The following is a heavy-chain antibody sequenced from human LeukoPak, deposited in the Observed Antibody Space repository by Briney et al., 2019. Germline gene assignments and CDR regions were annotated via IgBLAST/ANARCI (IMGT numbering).Heavy chain of an antibody. D-gene: IGHD6-6*01. V-gene: IGHV3-48*03. CDR3: ASPSLEYSSSYYFDY. CDR1: GFTFSSYE. CDR2: ISSSGSTI. Sequence: PGGSLRLSCAASGFTFSSYEMNWVRQAPGKGLEWVSYISSSGSTIYYADSVKGRFTISRDNAKNSLYLQMNSLRAEDTAVYYCASPSLEYSSSYYFDYWGQGTLVTVSS. J-gene: IGHJ4*02.